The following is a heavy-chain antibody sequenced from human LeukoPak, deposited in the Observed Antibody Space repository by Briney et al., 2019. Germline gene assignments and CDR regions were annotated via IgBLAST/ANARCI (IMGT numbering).Heavy chain of an antibody. CDR3: ATDFAYYYDSSVFGYFDY. V-gene: IGHV1-24*01. D-gene: IGHD3-22*01. CDR2: FDPEDGEI. J-gene: IGHJ4*02. Sequence: ASVTVSCKVSGYTLNELSIQWVRQAPGKGLEWMGGFDPEDGEIIYAQKFQGRVTMTEDTSTDTAYMELSSLRSEDTAVYYCATDFAYYYDSSVFGYFDYWGQGTLVTVSA. CDR1: GYTLNELS.